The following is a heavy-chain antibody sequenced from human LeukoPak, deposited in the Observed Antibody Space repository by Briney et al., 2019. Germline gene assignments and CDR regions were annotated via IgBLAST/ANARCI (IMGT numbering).Heavy chain of an antibody. CDR3: AKGTYYYDSSGYYPRD. D-gene: IGHD3-22*01. CDR2: IRYDGSNE. CDR1: GFTFNKYG. Sequence: GGSLRLSCAASGFTFNKYGMNWVRQAPGKGLEWVAFIRYDGSNEYYTDFVKGRFTISRDSSKNTLYLQMNSLRPKDTAVYYCAKGTYYYDSSGYYPRDWGQGTLVTVSS. V-gene: IGHV3-30*02. J-gene: IGHJ4*02.